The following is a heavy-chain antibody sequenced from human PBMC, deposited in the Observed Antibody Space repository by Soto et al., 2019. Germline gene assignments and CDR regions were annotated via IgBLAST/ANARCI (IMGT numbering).Heavy chain of an antibody. Sequence: QVQLVESGGGVVQPGRSLRLSCAASGFTFSNYGMHWVRQAPGKGLEWVAFIWHDGGNKFYAESVKGRFTIFRDNSKNTLYLQMNSLSAEDTVMYYCARDGDVNTGFGKDYWGQGTLVTVSS. CDR2: IWHDGGNK. D-gene: IGHD3-16*01. CDR1: GFTFSNYG. CDR3: ARDGDVNTGFGKDY. V-gene: IGHV3-33*01. J-gene: IGHJ4*02.